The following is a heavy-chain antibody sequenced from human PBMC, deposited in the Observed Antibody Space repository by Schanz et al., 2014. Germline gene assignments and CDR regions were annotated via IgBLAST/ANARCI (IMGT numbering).Heavy chain of an antibody. V-gene: IGHV1-46*02. CDR1: GYTLNSYY. CDR3: ARRQIASRRHYYYGLDV. CDR2: INPTENTT. D-gene: IGHD6-6*01. J-gene: IGHJ6*02. Sequence: QVQLVQSGAEVKKPGASVKVSCKASGYTLNSYYIHWVRQAPGQGLEWMAMINPTENTTTCAQKFQGRVTMTRDTSTSTFYMELSSLKSEDTAVYYCARRQIASRRHYYYGLDVWGQGTTITVSS.